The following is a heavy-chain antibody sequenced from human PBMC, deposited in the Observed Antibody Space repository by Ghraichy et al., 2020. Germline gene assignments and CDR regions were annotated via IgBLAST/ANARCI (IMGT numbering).Heavy chain of an antibody. V-gene: IGHV3-23*01. CDR2: ISGGGGNT. Sequence: LSLTCAASGFTFSSYEMTWVRQAPGKGLEWVSTISGGGGNTYYGDSVKGRFTVSRDNSHNTMSLQMNSLRAEDTALYYCAKAWGFCSGGTCPSYKWFAPWGPGTLVTVSS. J-gene: IGHJ5*02. D-gene: IGHD2-15*01. CDR1: GFTFSSYE. CDR3: AKAWGFCSGGTCPSYKWFAP.